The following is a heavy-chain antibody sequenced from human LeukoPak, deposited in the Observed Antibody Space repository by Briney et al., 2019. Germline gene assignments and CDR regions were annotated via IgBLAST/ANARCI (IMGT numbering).Heavy chain of an antibody. CDR1: GYSFTSYW. CDR2: IYPGDSDT. J-gene: IGHJ2*01. CDR3: ARILKTIFGVVTPWYFDL. V-gene: IGHV5-51*01. Sequence: LGESLKISCKGSGYSFTSYWIGWVRQMPGKGLEWMGIIYPGDSDTRYSPSFQGQVTISADKSISTAYLQWSSLKASDTAMYYCARILKTIFGVVTPWYFDLWGRGTLVTVSS. D-gene: IGHD3-3*01.